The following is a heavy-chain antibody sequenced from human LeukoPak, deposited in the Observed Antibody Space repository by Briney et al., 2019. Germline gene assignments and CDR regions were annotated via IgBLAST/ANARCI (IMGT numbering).Heavy chain of an antibody. Sequence: GGSLRLSCAASGFTFNNYGMHWVRQAPGKGLEWVAFIRYDGSNKYYADSVKGRFTISRDNSKNTLYVQMNSLRAEDTAVYYCAKHADIVVSSYLDYWGQGTLVTVSS. V-gene: IGHV3-30*02. J-gene: IGHJ4*02. CDR2: IRYDGSNK. D-gene: IGHD2-2*01. CDR3: AKHADIVVSSYLDY. CDR1: GFTFNNYG.